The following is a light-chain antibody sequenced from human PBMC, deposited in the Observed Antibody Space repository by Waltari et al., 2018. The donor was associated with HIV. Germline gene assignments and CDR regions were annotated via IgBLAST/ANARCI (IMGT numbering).Light chain of an antibody. Sequence: DIQLTQSPSFVSASVGDRVTIHCRASQAIGSNLAWYRQSPGQGPRLLIFAASTLESGVPSRFSGTGSGTEFALTIKSLQPEDFATYYCQHLNTYPLFAFGPGTTVDIK. V-gene: IGKV1-9*01. CDR2: AAS. J-gene: IGKJ3*01. CDR1: QAIGSN. CDR3: QHLNTYPLFA.